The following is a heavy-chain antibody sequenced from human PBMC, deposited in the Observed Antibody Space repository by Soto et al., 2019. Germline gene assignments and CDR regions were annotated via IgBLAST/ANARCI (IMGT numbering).Heavy chain of an antibody. CDR1: GYTFTANY. V-gene: IGHV1-2*02. J-gene: IGHJ4*02. CDR3: ARDLATGGWSAGFDY. CDR2: INPKSGGT. Sequence: ASVKVSCKASGYTFTANYIHWVRQAPGQGFEWMGWINPKSGGTKYPQKFQGRVTMTRDTSLSTVYMTLTRLTSDDTAVYYCARDLATGGWSAGFDYWGQGPLVTVSS. D-gene: IGHD3-3*01.